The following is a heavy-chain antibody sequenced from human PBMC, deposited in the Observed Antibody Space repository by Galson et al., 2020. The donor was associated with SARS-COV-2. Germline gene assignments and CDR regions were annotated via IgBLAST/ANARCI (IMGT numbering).Heavy chain of an antibody. CDR1: GFTFSGAW. J-gene: IGHJ3*01. V-gene: IGHV3-15*01. D-gene: IGHD2-8*02. CDR2: IKRKINGRAP. Sequence: GESLKISCAASGFTFSGAWMTWVRQAPRKGLELDGRIKRKINGRAPDYAAPGKGRFTIARDDSKTTLYLQMNRLKTEDTAVYYCTKEVCTGDGGYVKGAFDVWGQGTMVTVSS. CDR3: TKEVCTGDGGYVKGAFDV.